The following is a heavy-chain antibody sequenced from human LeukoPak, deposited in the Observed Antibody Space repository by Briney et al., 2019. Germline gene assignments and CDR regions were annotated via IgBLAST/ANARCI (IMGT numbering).Heavy chain of an antibody. CDR3: ARSYDFWSGFDP. Sequence: TPSETLSLTCTVSGGTISGYHWSWIRQPAGKGLEWIGRIYTSGSTNYNPSLKSRVTISVDKSKNQFSLKLSSVTAADTAVYYCARSYDFWSGFDPWGQGTLVTVSS. CDR1: GGTISGYH. CDR2: IYTSGST. J-gene: IGHJ5*02. V-gene: IGHV4-4*07. D-gene: IGHD3-3*01.